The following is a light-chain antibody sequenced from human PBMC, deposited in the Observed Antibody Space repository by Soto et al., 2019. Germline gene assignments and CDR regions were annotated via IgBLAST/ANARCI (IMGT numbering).Light chain of an antibody. CDR3: QQYGAVPYT. V-gene: IGKV1-5*03. J-gene: IGKJ2*01. CDR2: KAS. CDR1: QSISSW. Sequence: DSRMTQSQSSVSASLGDRVNLTGRPSQSISSWLAWYQQKPGKAPKLLIYKASSLESGVPSRFSGSGSGTDFTLPISRLAPEDFPLNYCQQYGAVPYTFGQGTKVDI.